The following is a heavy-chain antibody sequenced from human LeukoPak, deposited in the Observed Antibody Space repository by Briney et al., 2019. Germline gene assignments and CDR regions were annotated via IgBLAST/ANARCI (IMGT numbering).Heavy chain of an antibody. J-gene: IGHJ3*02. CDR2: IYYSGST. Sequence: TPSETLSLTCTVSGVSISSGGYYWSWLRQHPGKGLEWIGYIYYSGSTYYNPSLKSRVTISVDTSKNQFSLKLSSVTAADTAVYYCARADPYSYGLDAFDIWDQGTMVTVSS. V-gene: IGHV4-31*03. CDR3: ARADPYSYGLDAFDI. D-gene: IGHD5-18*01. CDR1: GVSISSGGYY.